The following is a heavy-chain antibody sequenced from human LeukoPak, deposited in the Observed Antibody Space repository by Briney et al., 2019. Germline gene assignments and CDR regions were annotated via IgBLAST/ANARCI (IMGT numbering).Heavy chain of an antibody. D-gene: IGHD6-25*01. Sequence: GGSLRLSCAASGLSFSNYAMTWVRQAPGKGLEWASVISASGTDTYYADSVKGRFTISRDNSQNTLYLHMNSLRAEDTAVYYCAKDQTAAVGQLDYWGQGTVVTVSS. CDR2: ISASGTDT. V-gene: IGHV3-23*01. CDR1: GLSFSNYA. J-gene: IGHJ4*02. CDR3: AKDQTAAVGQLDY.